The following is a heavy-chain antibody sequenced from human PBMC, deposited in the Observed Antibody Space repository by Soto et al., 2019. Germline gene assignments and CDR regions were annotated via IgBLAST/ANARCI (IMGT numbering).Heavy chain of an antibody. CDR3: ASGHLPGGNTFYYDY. V-gene: IGHV4-34*01. J-gene: IGHJ4*02. CDR2: IGHSGSGT. CDR1: GGSFSGTY. Sequence: QVQLHQWGAGLLKPSETLSLACTVSGGSFSGTYWGWIRQPPGMGLEWIGEIGHSGSGTNYNPSLKSRVTRSVERYRNEASLKPRTVTAAETAMYSSASGHLPGGNTFYYDYWGQGTLGTVSS. D-gene: IGHD2-15*01.